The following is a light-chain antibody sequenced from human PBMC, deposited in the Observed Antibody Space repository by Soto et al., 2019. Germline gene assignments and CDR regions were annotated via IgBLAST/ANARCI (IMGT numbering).Light chain of an antibody. V-gene: IGKV1-5*01. J-gene: IGKJ5*01. CDR3: HSRA. Sequence: DIQMTQYPSSVSASIGDTVTVTCRASQDISILLAWYQQKPGRAPKLLIYDASTLESGVPSRFSGSGSETEFTLTISRLQPDDFATYFCHSRAFGQGTRLEIK. CDR2: DAS. CDR1: QDISIL.